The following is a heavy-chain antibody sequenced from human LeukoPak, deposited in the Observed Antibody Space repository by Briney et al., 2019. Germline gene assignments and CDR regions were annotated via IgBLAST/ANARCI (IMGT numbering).Heavy chain of an antibody. CDR1: GYTFTGYY. V-gene: IGHV1-18*04. CDR3: ARGAYGDK. D-gene: IGHD4-17*01. CDR2: ISTQSGNT. J-gene: IGHJ4*02. Sequence: GASVKVSCKASGYTFTGYYMRWMRQAPGQGLEWMGWISTQSGNTNYAQKVQGRLTLTTDRSTNTAYMELRSLRSDDTAVYYCARGAYGDKWGQGTMVTVSS.